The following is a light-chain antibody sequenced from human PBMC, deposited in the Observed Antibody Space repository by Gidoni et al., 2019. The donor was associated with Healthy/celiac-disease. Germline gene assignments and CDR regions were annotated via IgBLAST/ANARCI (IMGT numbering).Light chain of an antibody. CDR1: QSISSW. CDR3: QQYVT. J-gene: IGKJ2*01. CDR2: DAS. Sequence: DIQMTQSPSTLSASVGDRVTITCRASQSISSWLAWYQQKPGKAPKLLIYDASSLESGVPSRFSGSGSGTEFTRTISSLQPDDFATYYCQQYVTFGQGTKLEIK. V-gene: IGKV1-5*01.